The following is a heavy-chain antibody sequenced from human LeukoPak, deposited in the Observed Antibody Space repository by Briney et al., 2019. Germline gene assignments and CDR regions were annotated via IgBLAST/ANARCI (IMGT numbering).Heavy chain of an antibody. J-gene: IGHJ4*02. Sequence: GGSLRLSCAASGFTLDDYGMSWVRQAPGKGLEWVSGIGWSGSSTCYADSVKGRFTISIDNAKNSLYLQLNSLRAEDTAFYYCARDRASGWYRGDYDYWGQGTLVTVSS. V-gene: IGHV3-20*04. D-gene: IGHD6-19*01. CDR1: GFTLDDYG. CDR2: IGWSGSST. CDR3: ARDRASGWYRGDYDY.